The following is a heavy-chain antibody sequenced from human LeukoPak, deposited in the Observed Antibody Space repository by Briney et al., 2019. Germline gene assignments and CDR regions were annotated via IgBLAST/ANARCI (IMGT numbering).Heavy chain of an antibody. V-gene: IGHV3-7*01. D-gene: IGHD3-10*01. Sequence: GGSLRLSCAASGFTFSSFWMRWVRQAPGKGLEWVANIKQDGSEKYYVDSVKGRFTISRDNAKNSLYLQMNSLRAEDTAVYYCARVTMVRGVAIDYWGQGTLVTVSS. CDR2: IKQDGSEK. CDR1: GFTFSSFW. CDR3: ARVTMVRGVAIDY. J-gene: IGHJ4*02.